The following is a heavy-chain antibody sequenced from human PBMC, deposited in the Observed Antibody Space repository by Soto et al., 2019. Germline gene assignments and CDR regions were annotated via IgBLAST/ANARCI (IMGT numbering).Heavy chain of an antibody. Sequence: ASVKVSCKASGYTFSSYHISWVRQAPGQGLEWMGWISAYNGNTNYAQKLQGRVTMTTDTSTSTAYMELRSLRSDDTAVYYCASPKIAFYNWFDPWGQGTLVTVSS. J-gene: IGHJ5*02. D-gene: IGHD3-3*02. CDR3: ASPKIAFYNWFDP. V-gene: IGHV1-18*01. CDR2: ISAYNGNT. CDR1: GYTFSSYH.